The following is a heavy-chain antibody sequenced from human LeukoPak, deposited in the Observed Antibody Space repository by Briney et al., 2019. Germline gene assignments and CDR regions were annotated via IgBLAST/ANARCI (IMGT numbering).Heavy chain of an antibody. CDR3: ARLQNHDSSGYYSFDY. D-gene: IGHD3-22*01. J-gene: IGHJ4*02. CDR2: MYSSGST. Sequence: SETLSLTCTVSGGSITGYYWSWIRQPAGKGLEWIGRMYSSGSTKYNPSLKSRVTMSVDTSKNQFSLKVTSVTAADTAVYYCARLQNHDSSGYYSFDYWGQGTLVTVSS. CDR1: GGSITGYY. V-gene: IGHV4-4*07.